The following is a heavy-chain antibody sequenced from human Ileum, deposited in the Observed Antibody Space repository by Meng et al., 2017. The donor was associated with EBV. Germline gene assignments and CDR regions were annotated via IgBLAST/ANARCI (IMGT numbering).Heavy chain of an antibody. CDR3: ARDPCNGGSCYNWFDP. J-gene: IGHJ5*02. CDR2: INPRGGTT. D-gene: IGHD2-15*01. V-gene: IGHV1-46*01. CDR1: GYTFTSNP. Sequence: VQLVQSGAEMKKPRASVKVSCKASGYTFTSNPIHWMRQAPGQGLEWMGIINPRGGTTTYTEKFQDRITMTRDTSASTIYMELRSLRSEDTAVYYCARDPCNGGSCYNWFDPWGQGTLVTVSS.